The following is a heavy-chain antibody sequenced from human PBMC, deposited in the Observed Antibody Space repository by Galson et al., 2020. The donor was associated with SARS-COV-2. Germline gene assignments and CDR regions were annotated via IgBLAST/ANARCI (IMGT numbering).Heavy chain of an antibody. CDR3: ARSPKWELLPGLY. J-gene: IGHJ4*02. D-gene: IGHD1-26*01. CDR1: GGSINSGGYY. CDR2: IYYTGST. Sequence: SETLSLTCTVSGGSINSGGYYWSWVRQHPEKGLEWIGYIYYTGSTYYNPSLKSRVAISVDTSKNQFSLNLSSVTAADTAVYYCARSPKWELLPGLYWGQGTLVTVSS. V-gene: IGHV4-31*03.